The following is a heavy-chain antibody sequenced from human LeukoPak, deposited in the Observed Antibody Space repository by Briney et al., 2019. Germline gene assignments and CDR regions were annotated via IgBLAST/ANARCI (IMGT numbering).Heavy chain of an antibody. Sequence: GASVKVSCKASGYTLTSYYMHWVRQAPGQGLEWMGKINPSGGDTTYAQKFQGRVTMTRDTSTSTVYMELSSLRSEDTAVYYCARDYCSSTSCTPGGRWGQGTLVTVSS. V-gene: IGHV1-46*01. J-gene: IGHJ4*02. CDR3: ARDYCSSTSCTPGGR. CDR1: GYTLTSYY. CDR2: INPSGGDT. D-gene: IGHD2-2*01.